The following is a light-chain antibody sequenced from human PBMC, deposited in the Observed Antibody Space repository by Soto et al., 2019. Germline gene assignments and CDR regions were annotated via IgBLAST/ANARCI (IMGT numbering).Light chain of an antibody. CDR3: QQYAGSPRT. CDR1: QNLISDY. CDR2: SAS. V-gene: IGKV3-20*01. J-gene: IGKJ1*01. Sequence: LYTPSPGTLSSSAGERATLSCRASQNLISDYLAWFQQKSGQAPRLLIYSASRRATGIPERFTGSGSGTDFTLTINRVEPEDFAVYFCQQYAGSPRTFGQGTKVDIK.